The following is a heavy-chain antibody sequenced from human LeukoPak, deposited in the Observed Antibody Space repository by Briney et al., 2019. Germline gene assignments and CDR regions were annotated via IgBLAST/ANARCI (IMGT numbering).Heavy chain of an antibody. V-gene: IGHV4-59*12. Sequence: SETLSLTCTVSGGSISSYYWSWIRQPPGKGLEWIGYIYYSGSANYNPSLKSRVTISVDRSKNQFSLKLSSVTAADTAVYYCARTSSPGYCSSTSCHNFDYWGQGTLVTVSS. CDR1: GGSISSYY. J-gene: IGHJ4*02. CDR3: ARTSSPGYCSSTSCHNFDY. D-gene: IGHD2-2*02. CDR2: IYYSGSA.